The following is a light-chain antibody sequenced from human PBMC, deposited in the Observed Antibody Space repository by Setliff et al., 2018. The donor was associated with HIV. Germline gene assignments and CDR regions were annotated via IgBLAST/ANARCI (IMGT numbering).Light chain of an antibody. Sequence: QSALTQPASVSGSPGQSITISCTGTNSDIGGYNYVSWYQQHPGKAPKLVIYEVSNRPSGVSDRFSGSKSGNTASLSISGLQAEDAADYYCSSYRVTSTLFGTGTKSPS. J-gene: IGLJ1*01. CDR1: NSDIGGYNY. V-gene: IGLV2-14*01. CDR3: SSYRVTSTL. CDR2: EVS.